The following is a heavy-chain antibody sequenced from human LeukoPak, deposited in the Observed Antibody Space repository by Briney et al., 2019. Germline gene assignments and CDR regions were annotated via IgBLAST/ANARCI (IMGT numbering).Heavy chain of an antibody. J-gene: IGHJ4*02. Sequence: PGGSLRLSCIASGFTFSSYAMSWVRQAPGRGLEWVSGISGGGGSTYYADSVKGRFTISRDNSRNTLSLQVNSLRVEDTAVYYCAKGLAIVGVTTYDYWGQGALVTVSS. CDR2: ISGGGGST. D-gene: IGHD1-26*01. CDR1: GFTFSSYA. CDR3: AKGLAIVGVTTYDY. V-gene: IGHV3-23*01.